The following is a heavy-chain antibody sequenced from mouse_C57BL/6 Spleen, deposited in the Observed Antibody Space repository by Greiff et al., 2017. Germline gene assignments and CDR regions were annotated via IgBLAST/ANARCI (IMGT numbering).Heavy chain of an antibody. CDR1: GYSFTGYY. CDR2: INPSTGGT. CDR3: ASYPSYFDY. Sequence: VQLQQSGPELVKPGASVKISCKASGYSFTGYYMHWVKQSSEKSLEWIGEINPSTGGTSYNQKFKGKATLTVDKSSSTAYMQLKSLTSEDSAVYYCASYPSYFDYWGQGTTLTVSS. J-gene: IGHJ2*01. V-gene: IGHV1-43*01.